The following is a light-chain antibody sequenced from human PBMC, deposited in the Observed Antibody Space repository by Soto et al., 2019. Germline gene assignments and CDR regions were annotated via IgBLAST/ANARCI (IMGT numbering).Light chain of an antibody. CDR3: QQYGSSPST. Sequence: DVQLTQSPSFLSASVGDSVSITCRASQDISTYLAWYQQKPGKAPKLLIYAASTLQTGVPSRFSGSGSGTEFTLTISGLQPEDFAVYYCQQYGSSPSTFGQGTRLEIK. CDR2: AAS. CDR1: QDISTY. V-gene: IGKV1-9*01. J-gene: IGKJ5*01.